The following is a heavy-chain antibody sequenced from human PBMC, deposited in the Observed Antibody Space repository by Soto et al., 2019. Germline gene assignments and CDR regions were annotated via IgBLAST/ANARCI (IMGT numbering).Heavy chain of an antibody. V-gene: IGHV1-18*01. CDR1: GYTFTSYG. CDR3: ARVLHGYCTNGVCSTARRHPLADLDY. D-gene: IGHD2-8*01. Sequence: QVQLVQSGAEVKKPGASVKVSCKASGYTFTSYGISWARQAHGQGLEWMGWISAYNGNTNYAQKLQGRVTMTTDTSTSTAYMELRSLRSDDTAVYYCARVLHGYCTNGVCSTARRHPLADLDYWGQGTLVTVSS. J-gene: IGHJ4*02. CDR2: ISAYNGNT.